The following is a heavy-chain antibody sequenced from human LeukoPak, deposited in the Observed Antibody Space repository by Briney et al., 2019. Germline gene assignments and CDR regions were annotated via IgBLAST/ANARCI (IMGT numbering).Heavy chain of an antibody. D-gene: IGHD6-19*01. J-gene: IGHJ3*02. V-gene: IGHV4-39*07. CDR1: GGSISTSNYY. Sequence: SETLSLTCTVSGGSISTSNYYWGWIRQPPGKGLEWIGNIFYSGSTYYSPSLRSRVTISVDTSKNQFSLKLNSVTAADTAVYYCARKSVAVRDAFDIWGQGTMVTVSS. CDR2: IFYSGST. CDR3: ARKSVAVRDAFDI.